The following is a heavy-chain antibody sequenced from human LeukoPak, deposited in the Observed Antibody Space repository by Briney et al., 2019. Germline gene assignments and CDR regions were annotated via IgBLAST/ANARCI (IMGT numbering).Heavy chain of an antibody. D-gene: IGHD6-19*01. CDR1: GFTFSSYW. V-gene: IGHV3-74*01. Sequence: PGGSLRLSCAASGFTFSSYWMHWVRQAPGKGLVWVSRINTDGSSTSYADSVKGRFTISRDNAKNTLYLQMNSLRAEDTAVYYCARDRSIAGAAPYYFDYWGQGTLVTVSS. CDR2: INTDGSST. J-gene: IGHJ4*02. CDR3: ARDRSIAGAAPYYFDY.